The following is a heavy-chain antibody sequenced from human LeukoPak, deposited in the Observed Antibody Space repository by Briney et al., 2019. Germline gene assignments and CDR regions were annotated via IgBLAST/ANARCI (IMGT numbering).Heavy chain of an antibody. Sequence: GGSLRLSCAASGYKFSGYGINWVRQAPGKGLEWVAGVSYDAKDKDYSASVRGRFTISKDNSKDTVYLQMNSLRAEDSAVYYCAKRRASALSDLCVYWGQGTLVSVSS. D-gene: IGHD2-21*01. V-gene: IGHV3-30*18. CDR1: GYKFSGYG. J-gene: IGHJ4*02. CDR3: AKRRASALSDLCVY. CDR2: VSYDAKDK.